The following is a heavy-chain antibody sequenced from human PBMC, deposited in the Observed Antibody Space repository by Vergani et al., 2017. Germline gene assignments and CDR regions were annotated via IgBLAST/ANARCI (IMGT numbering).Heavy chain of an antibody. J-gene: IGHJ6*02. CDR3: APPQTVTTCGMEV. Sequence: EVQLVQSGAEVKKPGATLKISCKVSVYTFTDHYMHWVKQAPGKGLEWMGLFDPEDGETIYAEKYKGRVTIAADTSTDTAHLELSSLRSEDTAVYYCAPPQTVTTCGMEVWDQGTTVIVSS. V-gene: IGHV1-69-2*01. CDR1: VYTFTDHY. CDR2: FDPEDGET. D-gene: IGHD4-17*01.